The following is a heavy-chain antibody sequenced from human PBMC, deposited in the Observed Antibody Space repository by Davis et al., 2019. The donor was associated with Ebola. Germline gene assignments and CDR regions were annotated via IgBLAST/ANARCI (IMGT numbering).Heavy chain of an antibody. CDR2: IYYSGST. V-gene: IGHV4-59*01. D-gene: IGHD4/OR15-4a*01. CDR3: ARDSMVAHYYYYYGMDV. Sequence: PSETLSLTCTVSGGSISSYYWSWIRQPPGKGLEWIGYIYYSGSTNYNPSLKSRVTISVDTSKNQFSLKLSSVTAADTAVYYCARDSMVAHYYYYYGMDVWGQGTTVTVSS. CDR1: GGSISSYY. J-gene: IGHJ6*02.